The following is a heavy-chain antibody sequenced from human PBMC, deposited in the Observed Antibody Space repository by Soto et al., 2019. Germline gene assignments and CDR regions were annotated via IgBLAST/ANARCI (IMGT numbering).Heavy chain of an antibody. V-gene: IGHV4-38-2*02. J-gene: IGHJ4*02. CDR3: ARGEGGYDFWSGYYFDY. CDR1: GYSISSGYY. D-gene: IGHD3-3*01. Sequence: SETLSLTCTVSGYSISSGYYWGWIRQPPGKGLEWIGSIYHSGSTYYNPSLKSRVTISVDTSKNLFSLKLSSVTAADTAVYYCARGEGGYDFWSGYYFDYWGQGTLVTVSS. CDR2: IYHSGST.